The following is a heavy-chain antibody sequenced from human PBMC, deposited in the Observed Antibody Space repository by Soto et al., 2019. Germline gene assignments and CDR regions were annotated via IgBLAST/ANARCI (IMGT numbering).Heavy chain of an antibody. CDR2: IYYSGST. CDR1: GGSISSSSYY. CDR3: ARHFSSRQQLVFYYFDY. Sequence: QLQLQESGPGLVKPSETLSLTCTVSGGSISSSSYYWGWIRQPPGKGLEWIGSIYYSGSTYYNPSLKSRVTISVDTSKNQFSLKLSSVTAADTAVYYCARHFSSRQQLVFYYFDYWGQGTLVTVSS. J-gene: IGHJ4*02. V-gene: IGHV4-39*01. D-gene: IGHD6-13*01.